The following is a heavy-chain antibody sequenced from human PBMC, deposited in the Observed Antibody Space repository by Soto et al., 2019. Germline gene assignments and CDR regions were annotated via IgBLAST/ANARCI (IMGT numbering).Heavy chain of an antibody. V-gene: IGHV3-21*01. CDR1: GFTFSSSS. CDR3: ATQMDYNILTGYRPFDY. D-gene: IGHD3-9*01. Sequence: PGGSLRLSCAVSGFTFSSSSMNWVRQAPGKGLEWVSSISSGNSYIYYADSVRGRFTVSRDNAKSSLYLQMNSLRAEDTAVYYCATQMDYNILTGYRPFDYWGQGTLVTGSS. J-gene: IGHJ4*02. CDR2: ISSGNSYI.